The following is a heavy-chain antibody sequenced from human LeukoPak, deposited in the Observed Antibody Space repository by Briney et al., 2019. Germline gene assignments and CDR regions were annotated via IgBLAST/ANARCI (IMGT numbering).Heavy chain of an antibody. V-gene: IGHV3-30*04. J-gene: IGHJ4*02. CDR1: GFTFSSYA. CDR2: ISYDGSNK. CDR3: ARDDPGSSWPQGFDY. Sequence: GRSLRLSCAASGFTFSSYAMHWVRQAPGKGLEWVAVISYDGSNKYYADSVKGRFTISRDNSKNTLYLQMNSLRAEDTAVYHCARDDPGSSWPQGFDYWGQGTLVTVSS. D-gene: IGHD6-13*01.